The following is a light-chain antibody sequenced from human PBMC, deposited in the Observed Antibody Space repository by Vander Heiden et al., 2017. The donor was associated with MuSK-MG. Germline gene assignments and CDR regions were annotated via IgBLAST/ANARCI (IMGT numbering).Light chain of an antibody. CDR1: QGIGNW. CDR3: QQANGSTFA. V-gene: IGKV1-12*02. J-gene: IGKJ3*01. Sequence: IQMTQSPSSVSASVGDRVTITCRASQGIGNWLAWYQQKPGKAPKLLIYGAFTLQSGVPSRFSGSESGTDFALTISSLQPDDIATYYCQQANGSTFAFGPGTTVDVK. CDR2: GAF.